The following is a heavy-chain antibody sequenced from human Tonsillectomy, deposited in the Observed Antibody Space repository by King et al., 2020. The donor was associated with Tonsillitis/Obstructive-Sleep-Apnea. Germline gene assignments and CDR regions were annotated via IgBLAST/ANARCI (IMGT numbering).Heavy chain of an antibody. Sequence: VQLVESGGGVVQPGRSLRLSCAVSGFTFSNYAMHWVRQAPGKGLEWVAVISYDGSNKYYADSVKGRFTISRDNSKNTLYLQMNSLRAEDTAVYYCAGERGGYCINGVCYAFDIWGQGTMVTVSS. CDR3: AGERGGYCINGVCYAFDI. J-gene: IGHJ3*02. CDR2: ISYDGSNK. D-gene: IGHD2-8*01. V-gene: IGHV3-30*04. CDR1: GFTFSNYA.